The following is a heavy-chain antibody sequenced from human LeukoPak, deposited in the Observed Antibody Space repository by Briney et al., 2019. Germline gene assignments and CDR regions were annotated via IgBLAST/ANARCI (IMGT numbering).Heavy chain of an antibody. CDR2: IYTSGST. D-gene: IGHD2-15*01. V-gene: IGHV4-61*02. Sequence: PSETLSLTCTVPVGSISSGSYYCSWIRHPAGNGLEWIGRIYTSGSTNYNPSLKSRVTISVDTSKNQFSLKLSSVTAADTAVYYCARSCSGGSCLDYWGQGTLVTVSS. CDR3: ARSCSGGSCLDY. J-gene: IGHJ4*02. CDR1: VGSISSGSYY.